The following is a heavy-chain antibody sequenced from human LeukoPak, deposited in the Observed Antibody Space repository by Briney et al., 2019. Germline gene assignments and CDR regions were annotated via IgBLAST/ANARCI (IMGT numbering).Heavy chain of an antibody. V-gene: IGHV3-30*18. CDR3: AKSGETVTYFDY. Sequence: GGSLRLSCAASGFTFSSYGMHWVRQAPGKGLEWVAVISYGGSNKYYADSVKGRFTISRDNSKNTLYLQMNSLRAEDTAVYYCAKSGETVTYFDYWGQGTLVTVSS. CDR1: GFTFSSYG. CDR2: ISYGGSNK. J-gene: IGHJ4*02. D-gene: IGHD4-17*01.